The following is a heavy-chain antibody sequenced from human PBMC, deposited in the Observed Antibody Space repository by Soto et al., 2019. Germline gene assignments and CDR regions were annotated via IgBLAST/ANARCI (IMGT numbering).Heavy chain of an antibody. CDR2: IYNNGDT. J-gene: IGHJ6*02. CDR1: SGSMNSGGYY. D-gene: IGHD6-6*01. V-gene: IGHV4-31*03. Sequence: QVQLQESGPGLVKPSQTLSLTCSVSSGSMNSGGYYWSWIRQHPGKGLEWIGYIYNNGDTYYNPSLKSRVSISRDTSKNQFSLNVTSVTAADTAVYYCARRGGSSSGYYYYAMDVWGQGTTVTVSS. CDR3: ARRGGSSSGYYYYAMDV.